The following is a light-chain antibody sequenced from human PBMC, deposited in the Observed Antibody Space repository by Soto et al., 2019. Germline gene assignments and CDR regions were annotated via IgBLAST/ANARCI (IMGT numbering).Light chain of an antibody. J-gene: IGKJ1*01. CDR2: DAS. CDR1: ESVRTN. V-gene: IGKV3-15*01. CDR3: QQSYNVHSWT. Sequence: VMTQSPDTLSVSAGEGVTLSCRASESVRTNLAWYQQKPGQAPRLLIYDASSRAAAVPARFSGSGSGTDFTLTISSLQPEDFAVYYCQQSYNVHSWTFGQGTKVDI.